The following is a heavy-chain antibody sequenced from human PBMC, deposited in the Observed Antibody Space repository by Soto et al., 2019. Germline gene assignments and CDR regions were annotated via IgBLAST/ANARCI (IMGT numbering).Heavy chain of an antibody. J-gene: IGHJ6*03. V-gene: IGHV3-21*01. CDR1: GFTLSNFH. Sequence: EVQLVESGGGLVKPGGSLRLSCAASGFTLSNFHMNWVRQAPGEGLEWVSSISRNGNYIYYIDSVKGRFTISRDNAENSVYLQMNSLRAEDTAVYYCARVFGVSSRPRGYYYYMDVWGKGTTVTVSS. D-gene: IGHD3-3*01. CDR2: ISRNGNYI. CDR3: ARVFGVSSRPRGYYYYMDV.